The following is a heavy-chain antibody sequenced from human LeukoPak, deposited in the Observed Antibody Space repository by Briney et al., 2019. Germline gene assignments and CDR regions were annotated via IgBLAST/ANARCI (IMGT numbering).Heavy chain of an antibody. J-gene: IGHJ5*02. V-gene: IGHV7-4-1*02. CDR2: INTNTGNP. CDR1: GYTFTSYA. D-gene: IGHD3-3*01. Sequence: ASVKVSCKASGYTFTSYAMNWVRQAPGQGLEWMGWINTNTGNPTYAQGFTGRFVFSLDTSVSTAYLQISSLKAEDTAVYYCARIPSLIKYYDFRSDYNWFDPWGQGTLVTVSS. CDR3: ARIPSLIKYYDFRSDYNWFDP.